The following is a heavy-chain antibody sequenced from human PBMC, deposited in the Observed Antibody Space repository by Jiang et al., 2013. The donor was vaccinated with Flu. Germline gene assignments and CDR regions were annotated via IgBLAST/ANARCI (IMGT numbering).Heavy chain of an antibody. D-gene: IGHD3-22*01. CDR2: IVVGSGNT. V-gene: IGHV1-58*01. CDR3: AATTHYYDSSGYSDH. CDR1: GFTFTSSA. Sequence: VKVSCKASGFTFTSSAVQWVRQARGQRLEWIGWIVVGSGNTNYAQKFQERVTITRDMSTSTAYMELSSLRSEDTAVYYCAATTHYYDSSGYSDHWGQGTLVTVSS. J-gene: IGHJ4*02.